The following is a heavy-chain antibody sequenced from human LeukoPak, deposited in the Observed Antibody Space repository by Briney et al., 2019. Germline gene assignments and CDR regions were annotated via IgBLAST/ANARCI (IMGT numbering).Heavy chain of an antibody. Sequence: GGSLRLSCAASGFTFSIYAMSWVRQAPGKGLQWVSSITSRGESTWYVDSVKGRFTINRDNSENTLYLQMHSLRGENTAVYYCARDRPNYYGSDGHYYRRDGDYWGRGTLVSVSS. V-gene: IGHV3-23*01. CDR2: ITSRGEST. J-gene: IGHJ4*02. CDR3: ARDRPNYYGSDGHYYRRDGDY. D-gene: IGHD3-22*01. CDR1: GFTFSIYA.